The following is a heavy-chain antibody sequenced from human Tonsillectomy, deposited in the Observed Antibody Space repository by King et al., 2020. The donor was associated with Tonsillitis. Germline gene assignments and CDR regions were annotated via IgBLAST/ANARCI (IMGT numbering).Heavy chain of an antibody. CDR3: AGELAINAFDV. CDR1: GYTFTANH. Sequence: VQLVESGAEVKKPGASVKVSCKASGYTFTANHIHWVRQAPGQGLEWMGWIDPNGGGTNYAQNFQGRVTLTRDTSISTVYMELSSLRSDDTAVYYCAGELAINAFDVWGQGTMVTVSS. CDR2: IDPNGGGT. J-gene: IGHJ3*01. D-gene: IGHD6-13*01. V-gene: IGHV1-2*02.